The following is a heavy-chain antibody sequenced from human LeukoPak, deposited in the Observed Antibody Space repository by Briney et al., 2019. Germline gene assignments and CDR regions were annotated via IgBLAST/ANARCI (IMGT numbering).Heavy chain of an antibody. D-gene: IGHD3-10*01. CDR2: IYYSRST. Sequence: SETLSLTCTVSGGSISSYYWSWIRQPPGKGLEWIGYIYYSRSTNYNPSLKSRVTISVDTSKNQFSLKLSSVTAADTAVYYCARDRPGFSGYYYGMDVWGKGTTVTVSS. V-gene: IGHV4-59*01. CDR3: ARDRPGFSGYYYGMDV. CDR1: GGSISSYY. J-gene: IGHJ6*04.